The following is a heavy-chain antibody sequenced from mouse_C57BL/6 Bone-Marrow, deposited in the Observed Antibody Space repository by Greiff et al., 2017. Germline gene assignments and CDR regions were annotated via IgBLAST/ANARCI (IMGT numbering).Heavy chain of an antibody. CDR1: GYTFTSYW. Sequence: QVQLKESGAELVKPGASVKLSCKASGYTFTSYWMHWVKQRPGQGLEWIGMIHPNSGSTNYNEKFKSKATLTVAKSSSTAYMQLSSLTSEDSAVYYCARSRVLLCDYWGQGTTLTVSS. D-gene: IGHD2-1*01. V-gene: IGHV1-64*01. CDR2: IHPNSGST. J-gene: IGHJ2*01. CDR3: ARSRVLLCDY.